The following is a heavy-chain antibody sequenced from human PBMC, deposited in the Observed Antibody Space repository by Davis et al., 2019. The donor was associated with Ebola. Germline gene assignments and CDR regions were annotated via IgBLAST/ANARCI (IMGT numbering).Heavy chain of an antibody. D-gene: IGHD6-6*01. CDR3: ARESLIAARKPHAFDY. V-gene: IGHV1-8*01. J-gene: IGHJ4*02. Sequence: ASVKVSCKASGYTFTSYDINWVRQATGQGLEWMGWMNPNSGNTGYAQKFQGRVTMTRNTSISTAYMELSSLRSEDTAVYYCARESLIAARKPHAFDYWGQGTLVTVSS. CDR2: MNPNSGNT. CDR1: GYTFTSYD.